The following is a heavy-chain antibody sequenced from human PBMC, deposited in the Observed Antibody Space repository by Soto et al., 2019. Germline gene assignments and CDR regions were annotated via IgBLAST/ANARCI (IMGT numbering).Heavy chain of an antibody. CDR3: ARDHNYYDSNYYYYGMDV. CDR1: GFTFSDYY. CDR2: ISSSGSTI. Sequence: PGGSLRLSCAASGFTFSDYYMSWIRQAPGKGLEWVSYISSSGSTIYYADSVKGRFTISRDNAKNSLYLQMNSLRAEDMAVYYCARDHNYYDSNYYYYGMDVWGQGTTVTVSS. V-gene: IGHV3-11*01. J-gene: IGHJ6*02. D-gene: IGHD3-22*01.